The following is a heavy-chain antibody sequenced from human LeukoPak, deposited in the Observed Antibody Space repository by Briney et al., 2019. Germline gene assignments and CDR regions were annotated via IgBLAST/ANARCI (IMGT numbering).Heavy chain of an antibody. CDR1: GYSISSGYH. J-gene: IGHJ4*02. CDR2: IHRSGST. CDR3: ARQDWNFDY. V-gene: IGHV4-38-2*01. D-gene: IGHD1-1*01. Sequence: PSETLSLTCVVSGYSISSGYHWGWIRPPPGRGLEWIASIHRSGSTYYNPSLKGRVTISADTSKSHFSLRLSSVTAADTAVYYCARQDWNFDYWGQGTLVTVSS.